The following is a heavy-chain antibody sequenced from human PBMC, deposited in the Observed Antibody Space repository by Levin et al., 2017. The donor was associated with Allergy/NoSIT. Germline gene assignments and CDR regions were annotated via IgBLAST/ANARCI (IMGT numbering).Heavy chain of an antibody. CDR2: IIPIFGTA. Sequence: WASVKVSCKASGGTFSSYAISWVRQAPGQGLEWMGGIIPIFGTANYAQKFQGRVTITADKSTSTAYMELSSLRSEDTAVYYCAIKRRPRGRFDPWGQGTLVTVSS. D-gene: IGHD1-1*01. CDR1: GGTFSSYA. CDR3: AIKRRPRGRFDP. J-gene: IGHJ5*02. V-gene: IGHV1-69*06.